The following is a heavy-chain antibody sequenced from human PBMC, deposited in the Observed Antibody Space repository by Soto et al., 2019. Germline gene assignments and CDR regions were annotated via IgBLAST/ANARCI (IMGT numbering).Heavy chain of an antibody. V-gene: IGHV1-18*01. CDR1: GYTVTSCG. Sequence: ASVKVSCKASGYTVTSCGISCVRQPPGQGLEWMGWIGAYNGNTNYAQKLQGRVTMTTDTSTSTAYMELRSLRSEDTAVYYCARAGQLLSSYFDSWGPGTLVTVSS. D-gene: IGHD1-26*01. CDR2: IGAYNGNT. CDR3: ARAGQLLSSYFDS. J-gene: IGHJ4*02.